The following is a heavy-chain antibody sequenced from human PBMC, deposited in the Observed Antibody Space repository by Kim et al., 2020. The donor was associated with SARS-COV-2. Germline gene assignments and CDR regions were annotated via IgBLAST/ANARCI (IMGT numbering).Heavy chain of an antibody. D-gene: IGHD6-19*01. Sequence: SETLSLTCTVSGGSISSYYWSWIRQPPGKGLEWIGYIYYSGSTNYNPSLKSRVTISVDTSKNQFSLKLSSVTAADTAVYYCARERSGWADAFDIWGQGTMVTVSS. CDR1: GGSISSYY. V-gene: IGHV4-59*01. J-gene: IGHJ3*02. CDR2: IYYSGST. CDR3: ARERSGWADAFDI.